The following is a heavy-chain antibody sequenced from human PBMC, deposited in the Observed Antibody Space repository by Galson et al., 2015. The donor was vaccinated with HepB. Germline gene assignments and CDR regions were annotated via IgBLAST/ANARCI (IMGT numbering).Heavy chain of an antibody. J-gene: IGHJ6*02. Sequence: SLRLSCAASGFTFSSYEMNWVRQAPGKGLEWVSYISSSGSTIYYADSVKGRFTISRDNAKNSLYLQMNSLRAEDTAVYYCATYCGGDCYSYYYYGMDVWGQGTTVTVSS. D-gene: IGHD2-21*02. CDR3: ATYCGGDCYSYYYYGMDV. CDR1: GFTFSSYE. CDR2: ISSSGSTI. V-gene: IGHV3-48*03.